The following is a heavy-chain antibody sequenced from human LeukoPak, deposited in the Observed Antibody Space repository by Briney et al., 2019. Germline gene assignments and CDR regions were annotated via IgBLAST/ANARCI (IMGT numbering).Heavy chain of an antibody. CDR3: ARLVAAYNYFDY. Sequence: ASVTVSCKASGYTFTSYYMHWVRQAPGQGLEWMGIINPSGGSTSYAQKFQGRVTMTRDTSTSTVYMELSSLRSEDTAVYYCARLVAAYNYFDYWGQGTLVTVSS. D-gene: IGHD2-15*01. J-gene: IGHJ4*02. V-gene: IGHV1-46*01. CDR1: GYTFTSYY. CDR2: INPSGGST.